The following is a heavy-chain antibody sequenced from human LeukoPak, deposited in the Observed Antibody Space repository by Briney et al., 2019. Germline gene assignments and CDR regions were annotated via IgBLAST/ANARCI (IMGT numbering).Heavy chain of an antibody. Sequence: ASVKVSCKASGYTFTSYGISWVRQAPGQGLEWMGWISAYNGNTNYAQKLQGRVTMTTDTSTSTAYMELRSLRSDDTAVYYCAMGVVPAAMRPYYYYYMDVWGKGTTVTVSS. CDR2: ISAYNGNT. CDR1: GYTFTSYG. J-gene: IGHJ6*03. V-gene: IGHV1-18*01. D-gene: IGHD2-2*01. CDR3: AMGVVPAAMRPYYYYYMDV.